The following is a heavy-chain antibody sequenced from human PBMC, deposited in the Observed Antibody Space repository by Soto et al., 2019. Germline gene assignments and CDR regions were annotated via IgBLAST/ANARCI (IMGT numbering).Heavy chain of an antibody. CDR1: GGSISSXXXX. CDR3: ARHYRPGIAAGYYYYGMDV. D-gene: IGHD6-13*01. V-gene: IGHV4-39*01. CDR2: IYYSGST. J-gene: IGHJ6*02. Sequence: PGLVKPSETLSLTCTVSGGSISSXXXXXXWIRQPPGKGLEWIGSIYYSGSTYYNPSLKSRVTXXXXXXXXXXXXXXXXXXXXXXXXYYCARHYRPGIAAGYYYYGMDVWGQGTTVTVSS.